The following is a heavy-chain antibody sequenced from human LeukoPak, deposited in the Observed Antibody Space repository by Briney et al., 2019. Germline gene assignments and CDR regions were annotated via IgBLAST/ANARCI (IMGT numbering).Heavy chain of an antibody. V-gene: IGHV4-34*01. J-gene: IGHJ6*03. CDR2: INHSGST. Sequence: SETLSLTCAVYGGSFSAYYWSWIRQPPGKGLEWIGEINHSGSTNYNPSLKSRVTISVDTSKNQFSLKMSSVTAADTAVYYCARDPARYCSSTSCYMDVWGKGTTVTVSS. CDR3: ARDPARYCSSTSCYMDV. CDR1: GGSFSAYY. D-gene: IGHD2-2*01.